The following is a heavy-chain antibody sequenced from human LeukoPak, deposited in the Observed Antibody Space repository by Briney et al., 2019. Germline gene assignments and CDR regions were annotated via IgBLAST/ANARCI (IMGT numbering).Heavy chain of an antibody. Sequence: ASVTLSYMSSGYTFTIYDINLVRQAQGQGLEWLGWMNPNSGNPGYAMKFQGRVTMTRNTSISTAYMELSSLRSEDTAVYYCASTPTYCSSTSCHLLDYWGQGTLVTVSS. CDR1: GYTFTIYD. J-gene: IGHJ4*02. D-gene: IGHD2-2*01. CDR3: ASTPTYCSSTSCHLLDY. V-gene: IGHV1-8*02. CDR2: MNPNSGNP.